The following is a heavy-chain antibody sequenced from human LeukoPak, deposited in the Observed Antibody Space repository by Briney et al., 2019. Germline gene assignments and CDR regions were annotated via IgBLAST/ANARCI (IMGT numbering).Heavy chain of an antibody. J-gene: IGHJ4*02. CDR2: ISGSGGVT. CDR1: RFTFSSYA. CDR3: ARSSRELRGYAPWEVMPPFDY. Sequence: GGSLRLSCVASRFTFSSYAMSWVRQAPGKGLEWVTAISGSGGVTYYADSVKGRFTISRDNSNNTLYLQMNSLRAEDTAVYYCARSSRELRGYAPWEVMPPFDYWGQGTLVTVSS. D-gene: IGHD4-23*01. V-gene: IGHV3-23*01.